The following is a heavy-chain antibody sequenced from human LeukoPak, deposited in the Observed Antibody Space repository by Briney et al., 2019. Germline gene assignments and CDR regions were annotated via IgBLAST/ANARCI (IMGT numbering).Heavy chain of an antibody. CDR3: VRGTIDWTGIDY. V-gene: IGHV3-74*01. Sequence: GGSLRLSCAASGNSCMHCVRHAPGKGLVFDSLIDPELTNTNYAHSMKGRPTISTDNTINTLYLQMNSLTVKDTSISYCVRGTIDWTGIDYWGQGTLVTVSS. J-gene: IGHJ4*02. CDR1: GNSC. D-gene: IGHD1-1*01. CDR2: IDPELTNT.